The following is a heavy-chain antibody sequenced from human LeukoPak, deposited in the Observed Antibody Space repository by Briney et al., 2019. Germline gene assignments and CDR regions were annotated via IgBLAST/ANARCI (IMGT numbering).Heavy chain of an antibody. V-gene: IGHV3-21*01. CDR2: ISSSSSYI. D-gene: IGHD5-18*01. CDR1: GFTFSSYS. CDR3: AGALEGYSYGTTFDY. J-gene: IGHJ4*02. Sequence: GGSLRLSCAASGFTFSSYSLTWVRQAPGKGLEWVSSISSSSSYIYYADSVKGRFTISRDNAKNSLYLQMNSLRAEDTAVYYCAGALEGYSYGTTFDYWGQGTLVTGSS.